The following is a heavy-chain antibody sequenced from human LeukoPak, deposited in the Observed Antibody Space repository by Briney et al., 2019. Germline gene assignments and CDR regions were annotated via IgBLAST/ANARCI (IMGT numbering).Heavy chain of an antibody. CDR2: ISSNGGST. D-gene: IGHD3-22*01. Sequence: PGGSLRLSCAASGFTFSSYAMHWVRQAPGKGLEYVSAISSNGGSTYYANSVKGRFTISRDNSKNTLYLQMGSLRAEYMAVYYCARAKYYDSSGYYQGFFDYWGQGTLVTVSS. J-gene: IGHJ4*02. V-gene: IGHV3-64*01. CDR3: ARAKYYDSSGYYQGFFDY. CDR1: GFTFSSYA.